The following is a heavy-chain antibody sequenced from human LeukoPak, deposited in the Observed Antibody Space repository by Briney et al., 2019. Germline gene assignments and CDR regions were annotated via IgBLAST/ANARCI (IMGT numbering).Heavy chain of an antibody. CDR1: GGSIGSHY. CDR3: AGGGVLKSVDY. J-gene: IGHJ4*02. CDR2: VYDIGST. D-gene: IGHD3-16*01. Sequence: SETLSLTCTVSGGSIGSHYWTWIRQTPGKGLEWIGYVYDIGSTKYNPSLKSRVTISVDTSKNQFSLRLSSVAAADTAVYYCAGGGVLKSVDYWGQGTLVAVSS. V-gene: IGHV4-59*11.